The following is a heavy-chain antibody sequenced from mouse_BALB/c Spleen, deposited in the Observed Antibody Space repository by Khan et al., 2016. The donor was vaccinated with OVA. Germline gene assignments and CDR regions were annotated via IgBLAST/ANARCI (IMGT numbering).Heavy chain of an antibody. CDR2: INPSNGYT. D-gene: IGHD2-5*01. Sequence: QVQLKQSGADLARPGDSVKLSCTASGYTFTSYTIHWIKMRPGQGLEWIGYINPSNGYTNYNQKFKDKATLPADKSSTTAYLQLSSLTSDDSAVXHAVSYGASYSNNGWLDYWGQGTLVTVSA. V-gene: IGHV1-4*01. CDR1: GYTFTSYT. J-gene: IGHJ3*01. CDR3: VSYGASYSNNGWLDY.